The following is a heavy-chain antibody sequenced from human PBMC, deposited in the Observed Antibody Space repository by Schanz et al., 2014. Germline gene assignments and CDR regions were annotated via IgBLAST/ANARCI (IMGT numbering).Heavy chain of an antibody. Sequence: EVQLLESGGGLVQPGGSLRLSCAASGFTFSSYAMSWVRQAPGKGLEWVSALTGSGTTTYYADSVKGRFTISRDNAENTLYLQMNSLRVEDTAVYYCAMGGYQLHHWGQGTLVTVSS. V-gene: IGHV3-23*01. CDR3: AMGGYQLHH. CDR1: GFTFSSYA. CDR2: LTGSGTTT. D-gene: IGHD1-7*01. J-gene: IGHJ4*02.